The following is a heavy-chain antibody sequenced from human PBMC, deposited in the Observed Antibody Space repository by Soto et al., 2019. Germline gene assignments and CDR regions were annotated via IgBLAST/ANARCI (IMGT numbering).Heavy chain of an antibody. V-gene: IGHV3-30*18. D-gene: IGHD3-22*01. CDR3: AKLSTHYYDSSGYNIHDY. CDR1: GPTFSGDA. CDR2: ISYDGNKK. Sequence: VQLVESGGGVVQSGGSLRLSCAASGPTFSGDAMHWVHQAPGKGLEWVSVISYDGNKKYYSDSVKGRFTISRDNSKRTVYLQMTSLGADDTAIYFCAKLSTHYYDSSGYNIHDYWGQGILVTVSS. J-gene: IGHJ4*02.